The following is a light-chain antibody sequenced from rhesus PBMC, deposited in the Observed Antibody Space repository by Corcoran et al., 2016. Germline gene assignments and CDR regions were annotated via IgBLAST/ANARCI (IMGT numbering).Light chain of an antibody. CDR1: QSFSSS. J-gene: IGKJ3*01. Sequence: DIQMTQSPSSLSASVGDTVTITCRASQSFSSSLAWYQQKPGKAPKLLIYSASSLQSGVPSRFSGSKSGTDFTLTISSLQPKDIASYYCQQYYSDPFTFGPRTKLDIK. V-gene: IGKV1-46*01. CDR3: QQYYSDPFT. CDR2: SAS.